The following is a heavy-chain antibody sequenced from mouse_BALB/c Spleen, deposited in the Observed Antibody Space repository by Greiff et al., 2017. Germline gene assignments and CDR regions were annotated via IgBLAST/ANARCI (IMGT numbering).Heavy chain of an antibody. CDR2: IYPGSGST. Sequence: QVQLQQPGAELVKPGTSVKLSCKASGYNFTSYWINWVKLRPGQGLEWIGDIYPGSGSTNYNEKFKSKATLTVDTSSSTAYMQLSSLASEDSALYYCARDYAPPFYAMDYWGQGTSVTVSS. D-gene: IGHD2-4*01. CDR3: ARDYAPPFYAMDY. CDR1: GYNFTSYW. J-gene: IGHJ4*01. V-gene: IGHV1-55*01.